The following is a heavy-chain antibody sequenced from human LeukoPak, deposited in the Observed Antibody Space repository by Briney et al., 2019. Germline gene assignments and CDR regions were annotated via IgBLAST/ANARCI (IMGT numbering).Heavy chain of an antibody. Sequence: GGSLRLSCSASGFTFSGYAMHWVRQAPGKGLEYVSAISSSGINTHYADSVKGRFTISRDNSKNTLTLQMSSPSAEDTAVYYCVKDHGYSSAWYVRGLDYWGQGILVTVSS. J-gene: IGHJ4*02. V-gene: IGHV3-64D*09. CDR2: ISSSGINT. CDR1: GFTFSGYA. D-gene: IGHD6-19*01. CDR3: VKDHGYSSAWYVRGLDY.